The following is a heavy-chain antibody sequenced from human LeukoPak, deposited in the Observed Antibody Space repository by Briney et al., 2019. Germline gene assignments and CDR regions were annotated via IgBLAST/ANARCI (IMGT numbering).Heavy chain of an antibody. D-gene: IGHD6-13*01. Sequence: GGSLRLSCAASGFTFSSYAMHWVRQAPGKGLEWVAVISYDGGNKYYADSVKGRFTISRDNSKNTLYLQMNSLRAEDTAVYYCARDGNVAAAPDYWGQGTLVTVSS. V-gene: IGHV3-30-3*01. CDR1: GFTFSSYA. J-gene: IGHJ4*02. CDR2: ISYDGGNK. CDR3: ARDGNVAAAPDY.